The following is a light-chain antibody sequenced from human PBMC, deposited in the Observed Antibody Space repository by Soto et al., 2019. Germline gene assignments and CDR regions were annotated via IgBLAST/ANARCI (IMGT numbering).Light chain of an antibody. J-gene: IGKJ5*01. CDR3: QQYGSSLIT. CDR1: QSVSSNS. CDR2: GAS. V-gene: IGKV3-20*01. Sequence: EIVLTQYPGNLSLSPGERTTLSCRASQSVSSNSLAWYHQKPGQPPRLLMYGASSRATGIPDRFSGSGSGTDFTLTISRLEPEDFAMYYCQQYGSSLITFGQGTRLEIK.